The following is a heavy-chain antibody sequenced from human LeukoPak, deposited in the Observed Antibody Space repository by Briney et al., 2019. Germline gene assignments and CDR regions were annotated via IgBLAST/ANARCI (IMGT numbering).Heavy chain of an antibody. J-gene: IGHJ4*02. CDR3: ASDTVDGALGIDY. CDR2: ISTDGSST. CDR1: GFTFSSHW. D-gene: IGHD5-18*01. V-gene: IGHV3-74*01. Sequence: GGSLRLSCAASGFTFSSHWMHWVRQAPGKGLVWVSRISTDGSSTNYADSAMGRFTISRDNTKNTLYLQMNSLRVEDTAVYYCASDTVDGALGIDYWGQGTLFTVSS.